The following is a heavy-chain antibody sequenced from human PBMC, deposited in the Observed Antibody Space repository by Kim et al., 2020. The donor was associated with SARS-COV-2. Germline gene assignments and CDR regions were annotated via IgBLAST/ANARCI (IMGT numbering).Heavy chain of an antibody. Sequence: SETLSLTCTVSGGSIGNFYWNWIRQTPEKGLEWIGYVFYSRSTNYNPSLKSRVTISVDTSRNQFSLKLTSVTAADTAVYYCARGAYNSHSSGFPLDYWGQGALVTVSS. CDR1: GGSIGNFY. CDR3: ARGAYNSHSSGFPLDY. CDR2: VFYSRST. J-gene: IGHJ4*02. V-gene: IGHV4-59*13. D-gene: IGHD3-22*01.